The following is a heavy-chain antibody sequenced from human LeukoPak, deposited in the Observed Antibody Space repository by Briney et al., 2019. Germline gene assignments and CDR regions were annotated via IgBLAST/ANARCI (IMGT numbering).Heavy chain of an antibody. J-gene: IGHJ4*02. Sequence: ASVKVSCKASGYTFTSYGISWVRQAPGQGLEWMGWISAYNGNTNYAQKLQGRVTMTTDTSTSTAYMELRSLRSDDTAVYYCARVGYYDSSGYSIDYWGQGTLVTVSS. D-gene: IGHD3-22*01. CDR1: GYTFTSYG. V-gene: IGHV1-18*01. CDR3: ARVGYYDSSGYSIDY. CDR2: ISAYNGNT.